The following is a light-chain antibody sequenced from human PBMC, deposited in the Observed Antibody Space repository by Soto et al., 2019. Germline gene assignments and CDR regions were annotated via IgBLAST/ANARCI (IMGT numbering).Light chain of an antibody. J-gene: IGKJ1*01. CDR1: QSVSISY. V-gene: IGKV3-20*01. CDR3: QQYGSSPPWR. CDR2: GAS. Sequence: EIVLTQSPGTLSLSPGERATLSCRASQSVSISYLAWYQQKPGQAPRLLIYGASSRATGIPDRFSGSWSGTDFSLAISRLEPGDFAVYYCQQYGSSPPWRFGQGTRVEIK.